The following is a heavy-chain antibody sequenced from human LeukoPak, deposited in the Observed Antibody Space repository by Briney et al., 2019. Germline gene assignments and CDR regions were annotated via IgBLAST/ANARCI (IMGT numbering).Heavy chain of an antibody. D-gene: IGHD3-3*01. CDR1: GFTFSSYG. V-gene: IGHV3-33*01. Sequence: GGSLRLSCAASGFTFSSYGMHWVRQAPGKGLEWVAVIWYDGSNKYYADSVKGRFTISRDNSKNTLYLQMNSLRAEDTAVYYCARGGLRRKDYYYYYMDVWGKGTRVTVSS. CDR3: ARGGLRRKDYYYYYMDV. J-gene: IGHJ6*03. CDR2: IWYDGSNK.